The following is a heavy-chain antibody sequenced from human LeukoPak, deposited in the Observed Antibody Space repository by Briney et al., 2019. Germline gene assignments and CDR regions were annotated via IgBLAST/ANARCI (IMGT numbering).Heavy chain of an antibody. CDR3: ATLHYDYVWGSYPKKYFDY. Sequence: ASVKVSCKVSGYTLTELSMHWVRQAPGKGFEWMGGFDPEDGETIYAQKFQGRVTMTEDTSTDTAYMELSSLRSEDTAVYYCATLHYDYVWGSYPKKYFDYWGQGTLVTVSS. CDR1: GYTLTELS. J-gene: IGHJ4*02. CDR2: FDPEDGET. V-gene: IGHV1-24*01. D-gene: IGHD3-16*02.